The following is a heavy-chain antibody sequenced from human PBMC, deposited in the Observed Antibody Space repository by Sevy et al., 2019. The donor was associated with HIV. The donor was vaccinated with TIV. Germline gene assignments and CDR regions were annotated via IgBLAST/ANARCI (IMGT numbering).Heavy chain of an antibody. CDR1: GYTFTGYY. Sequence: ASVKVSCKASGYTFTGYYMHWVRQAPGQGLEWMGWINPNSGGTNYAQKFQGRVTMTRDTSISTAYMELSRLRSDDTAVYYCARDATYKWNYERFAFDIWGQGTMVTVSS. V-gene: IGHV1-2*02. CDR2: INPNSGGT. J-gene: IGHJ3*02. D-gene: IGHD1-1*01. CDR3: ARDATYKWNYERFAFDI.